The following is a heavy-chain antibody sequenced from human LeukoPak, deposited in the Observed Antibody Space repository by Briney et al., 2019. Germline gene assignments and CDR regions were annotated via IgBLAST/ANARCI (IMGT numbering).Heavy chain of an antibody. D-gene: IGHD3-3*01. CDR1: GGSFSGYY. J-gene: IGHJ6*03. Sequence: SETLSLTCAVYGGSFSGYYWGWIRQPPGKGLEWIGEINHSGSTNYNPSLKSRVTISVDTSKNQFSLKLTSVTAADTAVYYCARWNYDFYHMDVWGKGTTVTVSS. V-gene: IGHV4-34*01. CDR3: ARWNYDFYHMDV. CDR2: INHSGST.